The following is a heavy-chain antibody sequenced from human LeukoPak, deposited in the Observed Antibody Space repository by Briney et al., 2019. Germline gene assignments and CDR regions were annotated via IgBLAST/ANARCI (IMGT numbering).Heavy chain of an antibody. CDR1: RFTLSSYA. J-gene: IGHJ4*02. D-gene: IGHD5-24*01. Sequence: GGSLRLSCAASRFTLSSYAMHWVRQAPGKGLEWVAVISYDGSNKYYADSVKGRFTISRDNSKNTLYLQMNSLRAEDTAVYYCARDRDDYGDYWGQGTLVTVPS. V-gene: IGHV3-30-3*01. CDR3: ARDRDDYGDY. CDR2: ISYDGSNK.